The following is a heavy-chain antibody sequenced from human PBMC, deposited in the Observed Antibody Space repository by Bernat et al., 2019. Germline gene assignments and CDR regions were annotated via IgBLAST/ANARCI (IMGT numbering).Heavy chain of an antibody. Sequence: QLQLQESGPGLVKPSETLSLTCTVSGGSISSSSYYWGWIRQPPGKGLEWIGSIYYSGSTYYNASLKSRVTISVDTSKNQFSVKLSSVTAADTAVYYCARQRSSSWYSPFEYWGQGTLVTVSS. J-gene: IGHJ4*02. V-gene: IGHV4-39*01. CDR2: IYYSGST. CDR3: ARQRSSSWYSPFEY. CDR1: GGSISSSSYY. D-gene: IGHD6-13*01.